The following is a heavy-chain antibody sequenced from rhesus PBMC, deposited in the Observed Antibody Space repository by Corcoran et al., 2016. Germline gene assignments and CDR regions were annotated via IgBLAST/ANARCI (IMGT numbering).Heavy chain of an antibody. J-gene: IGHJ5-2*02. CDR2: INGNSGNTVNT. CDR1: GAPIRSHW. D-gene: IGHD3-28*01. Sequence: QVQLQESGPGLVKPSETLSLTCGVSGAPIRSHWWSWIRQPPGKGLEWIGEINGNSGNTVNTHYNPASNSVVTISNDEAMNDFSLELTSVAAADTAVYFCAKGTRILFDSGYYTENSLDVWGRGVLVTVSS. CDR3: AKGTRILFDSGYYTENSLDV. V-gene: IGHV4-80*01.